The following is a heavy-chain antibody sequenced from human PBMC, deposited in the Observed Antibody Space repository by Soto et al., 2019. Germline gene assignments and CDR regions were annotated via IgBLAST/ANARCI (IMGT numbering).Heavy chain of an antibody. CDR2: INAGNGNT. Sequence: ASVKVSCKASGYTFTSYAMHWVRQAPGQRLEWMGWINAGNGNTKYSQKFQGRVTITRDTSASTAYMELSSLRSEDTAVYYCARELVDCSSTSCYFNYYYYYYGMDVWGQGTTVTVSS. CDR1: GYTFTSYA. D-gene: IGHD2-2*01. J-gene: IGHJ6*02. CDR3: ARELVDCSSTSCYFNYYYYYYGMDV. V-gene: IGHV1-3*01.